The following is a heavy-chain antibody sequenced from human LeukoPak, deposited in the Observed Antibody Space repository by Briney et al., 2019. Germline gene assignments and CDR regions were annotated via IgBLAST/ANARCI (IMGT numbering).Heavy chain of an antibody. V-gene: IGHV4-59*01. CDR1: GASISSYY. CDR3: ARDSGAAGTDY. CDR2: NYYSGST. J-gene: IGHJ4*02. D-gene: IGHD6-13*01. Sequence: SETLSLTCTVSGASISSYYWSWIRQPPGKGLEWIGYNYYSGSTNYNPSLKSRVTISVDTSKNQFSLKLSPVTAADTAVYYCARDSGAAGTDYWGQGALVTVSS.